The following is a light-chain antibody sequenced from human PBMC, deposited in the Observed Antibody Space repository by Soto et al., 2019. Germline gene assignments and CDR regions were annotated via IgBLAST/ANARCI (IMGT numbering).Light chain of an antibody. CDR1: QDIRKF. Sequence: IQMTQSPSLLSASVGDRVTITCQASQDIRKFLNWYQQIPGKAPKLLIYDASSLETGVPPRFSGSGSGTYFTFTISSLQAEDVAVYYCQQYHSTPPQWTFGQGTKVEIK. CDR3: QQYHSTPPQWT. J-gene: IGKJ1*01. CDR2: DAS. V-gene: IGKV1-33*01.